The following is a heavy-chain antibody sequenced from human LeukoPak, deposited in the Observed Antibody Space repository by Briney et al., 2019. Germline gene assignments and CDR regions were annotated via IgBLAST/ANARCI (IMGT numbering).Heavy chain of an antibody. J-gene: IGHJ5*02. CDR1: GFTFSGSA. CDR3: TRVLRYNWFNP. D-gene: IGHD3-3*01. V-gene: IGHV3-73*01. Sequence: PGGSLRLTCAASGFTFSGSAMHWVRQASGKGLEWIGRIRSKANSYATAYAASVKGRFTISRDDSKNTAYLQMNSLKTEDTAVYYCTRVLRYNWFNPWGQGTLVTVS. CDR2: IRSKANSYAT.